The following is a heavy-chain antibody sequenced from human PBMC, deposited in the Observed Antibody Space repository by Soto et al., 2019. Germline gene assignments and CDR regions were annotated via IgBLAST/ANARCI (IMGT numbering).Heavy chain of an antibody. D-gene: IGHD6-6*01. Sequence: QLQLQESGPGLVKPSETLSLRCSVSGGSTTNSNYYWGWIRQPPGRGLEWLGSIDYYGNNYYNPSVRSRVTVFIDTAKSQFSGELTSVTAADTAVYYCVRGGKYRQQETYFFDYWGQGALVTVSS. CDR2: IDYYGNN. J-gene: IGHJ4*02. CDR1: GGSTTNSNYY. V-gene: IGHV4-39*01. CDR3: VRGGKYRQQETYFFDY.